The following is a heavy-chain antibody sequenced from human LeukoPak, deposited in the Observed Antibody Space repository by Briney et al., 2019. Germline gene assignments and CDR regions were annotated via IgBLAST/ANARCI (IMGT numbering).Heavy chain of an antibody. CDR3: ARGPSGYHNT. Sequence: GGSLRLSCAASGFTFSSYWMSWVRQAPGKGLEWVAYIKQDGSEKYYVDSVKGRFTISRDNSKNTLSLQMNSLRAEDTAVYYCARGPSGYHNTGGQGTLVTVSS. D-gene: IGHD5-12*01. J-gene: IGHJ4*02. CDR1: GFTFSSYW. CDR2: IKQDGSEK. V-gene: IGHV3-7*01.